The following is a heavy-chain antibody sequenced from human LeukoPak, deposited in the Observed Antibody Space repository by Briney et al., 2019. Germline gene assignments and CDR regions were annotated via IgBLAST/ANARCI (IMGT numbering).Heavy chain of an antibody. CDR2: IYSGGTT. Sequence: GGSLRLSCAASGFTVSSNYTTWVRQAPGKGLEWVSVIYSGGTTYYADSVKGRFTISRDNSKNTLYLQMNSLRAEDTAVYYCAREGIQLWYTYYYYMDVWGKGTTVTISS. CDR1: GFTVSSNY. V-gene: IGHV3-53*01. J-gene: IGHJ6*03. D-gene: IGHD5-18*01. CDR3: AREGIQLWYTYYYYMDV.